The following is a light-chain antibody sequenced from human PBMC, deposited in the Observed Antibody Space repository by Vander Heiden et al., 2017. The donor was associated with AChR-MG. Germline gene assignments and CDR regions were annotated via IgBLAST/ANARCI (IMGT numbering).Light chain of an antibody. CDR2: DVS. Sequence: QSALTQPASVSGSPGQSSPISCTGTSSDVGGYNFVSCYLQHPDNAPKLMIYDVSSRPSGVSNRFSGSKSGNTASLTISGLQAEDDADYYCSSYTSSYTLVFGGGTKLTVL. CDR3: SSYTSSYTLV. CDR1: SSDVGGYNF. V-gene: IGLV2-14*03. J-gene: IGLJ2*01.